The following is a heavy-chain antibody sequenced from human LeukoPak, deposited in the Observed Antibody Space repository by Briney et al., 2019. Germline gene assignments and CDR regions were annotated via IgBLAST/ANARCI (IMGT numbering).Heavy chain of an antibody. CDR1: GYTFTSYD. Sequence: ASVKVSCKASGYTFTSYDIHWVRQATGQGLEWMGWMNPNSGNTGYAQKFQGRVTITKNTFISTAYMELSSLRSEDTAVYYCARTRGRGSYHYYYYMDVWGKGTTVTVSS. D-gene: IGHD1-26*01. J-gene: IGHJ6*03. V-gene: IGHV1-8*03. CDR2: MNPNSGNT. CDR3: ARTRGRGSYHYYYYMDV.